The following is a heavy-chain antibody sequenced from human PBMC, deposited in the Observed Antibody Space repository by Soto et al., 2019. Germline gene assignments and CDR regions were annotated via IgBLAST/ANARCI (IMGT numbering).Heavy chain of an antibody. CDR1: GGTFSSYA. Sequence: SVKISCKASGGTFSSYAISWVRQAPGQGLEWMGGIIPIFGTANYAQKFQSRVTITSDESTSTGYMERSRLRYEDTAVYYCARGAYSSSWYRVYYYYYGMEVWGRGTRVTVSS. D-gene: IGHD6-13*01. V-gene: IGHV1-69*13. J-gene: IGHJ6*01. CDR3: ARGAYSSSWYRVYYYYYGMEV. CDR2: IIPIFGTA.